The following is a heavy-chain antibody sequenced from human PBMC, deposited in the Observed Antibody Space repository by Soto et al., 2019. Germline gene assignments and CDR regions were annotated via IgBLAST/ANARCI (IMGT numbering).Heavy chain of an antibody. CDR2: IYATGTT. CDR3: VRDGRKNLRVWFEP. D-gene: IGHD3-16*01. Sequence: SETLSLTCTVSGASISGFYWSWIRKSAGKGLEWIGRIYATGTTDYNPSLKSRVMMSVDTSKKQFSLKLRSVIAADTAVYYCVRDGRKNLRVWFEPWGQG. CDR1: GASISGFY. J-gene: IGHJ5*02. V-gene: IGHV4-4*07.